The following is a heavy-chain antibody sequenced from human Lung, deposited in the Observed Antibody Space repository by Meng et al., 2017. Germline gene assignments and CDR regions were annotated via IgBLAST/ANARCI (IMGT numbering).Heavy chain of an antibody. J-gene: IGHJ4*02. CDR3: ARETIGNLRTYYFDY. CDR2: IYTSGST. CDR1: GGSISSYY. Sequence: SETLSLTCTVSGGSISSYYWSWIRQPAGKGLEWIGRIYTSGSTNYNPSLKSRVTMSVDTSKNQFSLKLSSVTAADTAVYYCARETIGNLRTYYFDYWGQGKLVNGAS. D-gene: IGHD4-23*01. V-gene: IGHV4-4*07.